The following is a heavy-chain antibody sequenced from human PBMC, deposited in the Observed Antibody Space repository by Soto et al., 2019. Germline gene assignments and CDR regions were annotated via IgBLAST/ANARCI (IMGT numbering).Heavy chain of an antibody. CDR3: TLRGTILTGYYFDY. V-gene: IGHV3-23*01. D-gene: IGHD3-9*01. CDR1: GFTFSSYA. CDR2: ISGSGGST. J-gene: IGHJ4*02. Sequence: GGSLRLSCAASGFTFSSYAMSWVRQAPGKGLEWVSAISGSGGSTYYADSVKGRFTISRDNSKNTLYLQMNSLRAEDTAVYYCTLRGTILTGYYFDYWGQGTLVTGSS.